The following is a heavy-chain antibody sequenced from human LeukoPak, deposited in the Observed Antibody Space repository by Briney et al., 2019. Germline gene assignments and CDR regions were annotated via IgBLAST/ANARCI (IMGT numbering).Heavy chain of an antibody. D-gene: IGHD5-12*01. CDR2: FDPEDGET. CDR1: GGTFSSYA. V-gene: IGHV1-24*01. CDR3: ATGGASGYDFDY. Sequence: ASVKVSCKASGGTFSSYAISWVRQAPGQGLEWMGGFDPEDGETIYAQKFQGRVTMTEDTSTDTAYMELSSLRSEDTAVYYCATGGASGYDFDYWGQGTLVTVSS. J-gene: IGHJ4*02.